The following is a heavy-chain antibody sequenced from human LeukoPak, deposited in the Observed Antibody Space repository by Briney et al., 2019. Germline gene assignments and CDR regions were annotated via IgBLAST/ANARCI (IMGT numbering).Heavy chain of an antibody. CDR3: ARGLRFLYYMDV. J-gene: IGHJ6*03. V-gene: IGHV1-8*01. D-gene: IGHD3-3*01. CDR2: MNPNSGNT. CDR1: GYTFTSYD. Sequence: ASVKVSCKASGYTFTSYDINWVRQATGQGLEWMGWMNPNSGNTGYAQKFQGRVTMTRNTSISTAYMELSSLRSEDTAVYYCARGLRFLYYMDVWGKGTTVTVSS.